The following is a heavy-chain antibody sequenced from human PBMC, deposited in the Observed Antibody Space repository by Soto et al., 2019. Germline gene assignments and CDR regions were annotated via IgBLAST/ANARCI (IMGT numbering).Heavy chain of an antibody. V-gene: IGHV3-33*01. J-gene: IGHJ4*02. CDR1: GFTFSSYG. CDR2: IWYDGSNK. Sequence: LRLSCAASGFTFSSYGMHWVRQAPGKGLEWVAVIWYDGSNKYYADSVKGRFPISRDNSKNTLYLQMNSLRAEDTAVYYCARGESYYDSSGYPTPYFDYWGQG. D-gene: IGHD3-22*01. CDR3: ARGESYYDSSGYPTPYFDY.